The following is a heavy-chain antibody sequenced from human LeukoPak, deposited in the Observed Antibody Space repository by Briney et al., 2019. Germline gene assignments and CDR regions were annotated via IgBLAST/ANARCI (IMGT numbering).Heavy chain of an antibody. D-gene: IGHD3-3*01. CDR3: AKGGRITIFGVVIGTFDY. CDR2: ISGSGGST. Sequence: GGSLRLSCAASGFTFSSYAMSWVRQAPGKGLEWVSAISGSGGSTYYADSVKGRFTISRDNSKNTLYLQMNSLRAEGTAVYYCAKGGRITIFGVVIGTFDYWGQGTLVTVSS. V-gene: IGHV3-23*01. CDR1: GFTFSSYA. J-gene: IGHJ4*02.